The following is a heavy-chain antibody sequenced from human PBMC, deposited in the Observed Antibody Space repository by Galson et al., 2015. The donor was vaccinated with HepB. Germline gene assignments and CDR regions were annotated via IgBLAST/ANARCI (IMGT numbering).Heavy chain of an antibody. CDR3: ARDYGSSGPHYYDY. CDR2: IYYSGST. D-gene: IGHD3-22*01. Sequence: SWIRQPPGKGLEWIGYIYYSGSTSYNPSLKSRVTISGDTSKNRFSLKLSSVTAADTAVYYCARDYGSSGPHYYDYWGQGTLVTVSS. V-gene: IGHV4-59*01. J-gene: IGHJ4*02.